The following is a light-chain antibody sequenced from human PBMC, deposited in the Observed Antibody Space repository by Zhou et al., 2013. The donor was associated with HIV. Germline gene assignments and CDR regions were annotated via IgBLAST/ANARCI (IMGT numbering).Light chain of an antibody. CDR2: AAS. J-gene: IGKJ2*03. CDR1: QGISSY. Sequence: AIRMTQSPSSFSASTGDRVTITCRASQGISSYLAWYQQKPGKAPKLLIYAASTLQSGVQSRFSGSGSGTDFTLTITRLEPEDFAVYYCQQYGDSPSSFGLGTKLEIK. CDR3: QQYGDSPSS. V-gene: IGKV1-8*01.